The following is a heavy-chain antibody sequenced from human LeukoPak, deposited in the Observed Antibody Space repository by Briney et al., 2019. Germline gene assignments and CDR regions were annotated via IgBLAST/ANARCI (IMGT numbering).Heavy chain of an antibody. CDR3: AKGDIVVVPAAVPAEYFQH. CDR2: ISGSGGST. J-gene: IGHJ1*01. CDR1: GFTFSSYA. Sequence: PGGSLRFSCAASGFTFSSYAMHWVRQAPGKGLEWVSAISGSGGSTYYADSVKGQFTISRDNSKNTLYLKMNSLRAEDTAVYYCAKGDIVVVPAAVPAEYFQHWGQGTLVTVSS. D-gene: IGHD2-2*01. V-gene: IGHV3-23*01.